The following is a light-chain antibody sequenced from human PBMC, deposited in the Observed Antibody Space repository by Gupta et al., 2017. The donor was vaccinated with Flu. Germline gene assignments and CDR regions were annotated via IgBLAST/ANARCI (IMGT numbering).Light chain of an antibody. J-gene: IGLJ3*02. V-gene: IGLV1-44*01. CDR2: SNI. CDR1: SSNIRINT. CDR3: AAWDDSLNGWV. Sequence: QSVLTQPPSASGTPGQRVTISCSGSSSNIRINTVNWYQQLPGTAPHLLIYSNIQRPSGVPDRFSGSKSGTSASLAISGLQAEDEADYYCAAWDDSLNGWVFGGGTKLTVL.